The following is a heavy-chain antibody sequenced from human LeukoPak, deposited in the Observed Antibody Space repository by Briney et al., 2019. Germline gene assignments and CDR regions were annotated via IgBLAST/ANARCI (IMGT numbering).Heavy chain of an antibody. V-gene: IGHV4-34*01. D-gene: IGHD3-22*01. CDR2: INHSGST. J-gene: IGHJ4*02. CDR3: ARRHRYSSGYYWRAYFDY. CDR1: GGSFSGYY. Sequence: SETLSLTCAVYGGSFSGYYWSWIRQPPGKGLEWIGEINHSGSTNYNPSLKSRVTISVDTSKNQFSLKLSSVTAADTAVYYCARRHRYSSGYYWRAYFDYWGQGTLVTVSS.